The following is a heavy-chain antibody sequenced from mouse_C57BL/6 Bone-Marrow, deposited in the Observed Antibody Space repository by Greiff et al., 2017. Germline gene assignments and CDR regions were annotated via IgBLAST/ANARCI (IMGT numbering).Heavy chain of an antibody. Sequence: VQLQQPGAELVKPGASVKMSCKASGYTFTSYWITWVKQRPGQGLEWIGDIYPGSGSTNYNEKFKGKATLTVDTSSSTAYMQLSSLTSEDSAVYYCARIYYGNYVFDYWGQGTTLTVSS. V-gene: IGHV1-55*01. CDR3: ARIYYGNYVFDY. CDR1: GYTFTSYW. J-gene: IGHJ2*01. CDR2: IYPGSGST. D-gene: IGHD2-1*01.